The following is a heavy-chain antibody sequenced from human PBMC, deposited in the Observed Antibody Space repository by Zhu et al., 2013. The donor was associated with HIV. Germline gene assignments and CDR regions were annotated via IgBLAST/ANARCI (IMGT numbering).Heavy chain of an antibody. CDR1: GGTFSSYA. V-gene: IGHV1-69*12. J-gene: IGHJ6*02. CDR2: IIPIFGTA. Sequence: QVQLVQSGAEVKKPGSSVKVSCKASGGTFSSYAISWVRQAPGQGLEWMGGIIPIFGTANYAQKFQGRVTITADESTSTAYMELSSLRSEDTAVYYCARKLELWFGESGGMDVWGQGDHGHRLL. D-gene: IGHD3-10*01. CDR3: ARKLELWFGESGGMDV.